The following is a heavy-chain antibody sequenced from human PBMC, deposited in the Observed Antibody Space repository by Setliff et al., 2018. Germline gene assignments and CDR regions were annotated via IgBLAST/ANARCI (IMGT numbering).Heavy chain of an antibody. CDR3: TREHTPWVGASHHDC. V-gene: IGHV3-74*01. CDR2: IDKDGSST. J-gene: IGHJ4*02. Sequence: GGSLRLSCAASGFRISFREYWMFWVRQAPGKGLEWVARIDKDGSSTVYADSVKGRFTISRDNVKKMLYLQMGSLRTEDPAVYYCTREHTPWVGASHHDCWGQGTQVTVSS. CDR1: GFRISFREYW. D-gene: IGHD1-26*01.